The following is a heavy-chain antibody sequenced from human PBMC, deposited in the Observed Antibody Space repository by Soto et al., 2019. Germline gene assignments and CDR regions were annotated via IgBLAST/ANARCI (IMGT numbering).Heavy chain of an antibody. D-gene: IGHD6-19*01. J-gene: IGHJ4*02. CDR1: GFTFSSYG. CDR3: ARPGIAVADY. Sequence: QVQLVESGGGVVQPGRSLRLSCAASGFTFSSYGMHWVRQAPGKGLEWVAVISYDGSNKYYADSVKGRFTISRDNSKNTLYLQMNSLRAEDTAVYYCARPGIAVADYWGQGTLLTVSS. CDR2: ISYDGSNK. V-gene: IGHV3-30*03.